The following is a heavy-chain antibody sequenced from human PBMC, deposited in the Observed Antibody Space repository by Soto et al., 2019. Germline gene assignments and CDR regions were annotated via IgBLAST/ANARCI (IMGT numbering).Heavy chain of an antibody. D-gene: IGHD2-2*01. J-gene: IGHJ6*03. CDR1: GFTVSSNY. CDR2: IYSGGST. CDR3: ARVPAARPEDYYMDV. V-gene: IGHV3-53*04. Sequence: GGSLRLSCAASGFTVSSNYMSWVRQAPGKGLEWVSVIYSGGSTYYADSVKGRFTISRHNSKNTLYLQMNSLRAEDTAVYYCARVPAARPEDYYMDVWGKGTTVTVSS.